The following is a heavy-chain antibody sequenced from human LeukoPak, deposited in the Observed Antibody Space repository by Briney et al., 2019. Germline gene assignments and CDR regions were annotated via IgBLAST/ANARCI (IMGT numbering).Heavy chain of an antibody. V-gene: IGHV1-2*02. CDR1: GYTFTDYY. D-gene: IGHD2-2*01. CDR2: INPNSGGT. CDR3: ARANALYCSSTSCLFDY. Sequence: ASVKVSCKASGYTFTDYYIHWVRQAPGQGLEWMAWINPNSGGTYYTQNFHDRITLTRDTSISTAYMELSRLRSDDTAIYYCARANALYCSSTSCLFDYWGQGTLVTVSS. J-gene: IGHJ4*02.